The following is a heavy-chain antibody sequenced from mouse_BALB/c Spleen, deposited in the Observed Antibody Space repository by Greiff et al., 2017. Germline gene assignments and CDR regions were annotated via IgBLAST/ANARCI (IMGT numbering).Heavy chain of an antibody. CDR1: GFTFSSYT. V-gene: IGHV5-12-2*01. CDR2: ISNGGGST. CDR3: ARLDGYYCAY. D-gene: IGHD2-3*01. J-gene: IGHJ3*01. Sequence: EVQLVESGGGLVQPGGSLKLSCAASGFTFSSYTMSWVRQTPEKRLEWVAYISNGGGSTYYPDTVKGRFTISRDNAKNTLYLQMSSLKSEDTAMYYCARLDGYYCAYWGQGTLVTVSA.